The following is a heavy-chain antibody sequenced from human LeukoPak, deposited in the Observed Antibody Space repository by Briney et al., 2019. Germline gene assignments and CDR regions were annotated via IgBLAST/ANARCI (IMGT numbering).Heavy chain of an antibody. Sequence: ASVKVSCKASGYTFTSYDINWVRQATGQGLEWMGWMNPNSGNTGYAQKFQGRVTITRNTSISTAYMELSGLRSEDTAAYYCARARRDGYNLANWGQGTLVTVSS. CDR1: GYTFTSYD. CDR3: ARARRDGYNLAN. D-gene: IGHD5-24*01. V-gene: IGHV1-8*03. J-gene: IGHJ4*02. CDR2: MNPNSGNT.